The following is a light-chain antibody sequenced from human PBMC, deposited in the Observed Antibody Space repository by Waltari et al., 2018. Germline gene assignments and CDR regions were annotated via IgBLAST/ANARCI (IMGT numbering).Light chain of an antibody. CDR3: QQYGSSPFT. J-gene: IGKJ3*01. Sequence: EIVFTQSPATLSLSPGERATLSCRASQSVSSSYLAWYQQKPGLAPRLLIYDASSRATGIPDRFSGSGSGTDFTLSISRLEPEDFAVYYCQQYGSSPFTFGPGTKVDIK. CDR2: DAS. CDR1: QSVSSSY. V-gene: IGKV3D-20*01.